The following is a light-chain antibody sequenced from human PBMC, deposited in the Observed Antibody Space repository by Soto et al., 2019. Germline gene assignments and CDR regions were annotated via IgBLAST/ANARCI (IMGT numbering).Light chain of an antibody. V-gene: IGKV1-39*01. Sequence: DIQMTQSPSSLSASVGDRAAITCRASQTISTSLSWYQQKPGKAPELLIYAASSLQSGVPSRFSGSGSGTDFTLIISSLQPEDVATYYCHQSYSSPRTFGPGTKVGLK. CDR3: HQSYSSPRT. J-gene: IGKJ3*01. CDR1: QTISTS. CDR2: AAS.